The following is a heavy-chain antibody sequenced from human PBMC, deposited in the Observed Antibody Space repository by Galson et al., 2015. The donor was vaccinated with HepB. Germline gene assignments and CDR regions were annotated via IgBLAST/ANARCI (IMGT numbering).Heavy chain of an antibody. CDR1: GFTFSSYA. Sequence: SLRLSCAASGFTFSSYAMHWVRQAPGKGLEWVAVISHDGSNKYYAESVKGRFTISRDNSKNTLYLQMNSLGAEDTAVHYCARDRGIRFLEWLPHDRGGSGRGMDVWGQGTTVTVSS. CDR2: ISHDGSNK. V-gene: IGHV3-30-3*01. CDR3: ARDRGIRFLEWLPHDRGGSGRGMDV. D-gene: IGHD3-3*01. J-gene: IGHJ6*02.